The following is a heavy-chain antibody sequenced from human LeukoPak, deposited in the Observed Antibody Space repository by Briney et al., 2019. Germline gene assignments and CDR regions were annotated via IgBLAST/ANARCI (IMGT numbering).Heavy chain of an antibody. CDR3: ATAGELNWFDP. CDR2: FDPEDGET. V-gene: IGHV1-24*01. Sequence: ASVYVSCKVSGCTLTVLSMHWVRQAPGKGLERVGGFDPEDGETIYAQKFQGRVTMTEDTSTDTAYMELSSLRSEDTAVYCCATAGELNWFDPWGQGTLVTVSS. J-gene: IGHJ5*02. D-gene: IGHD3-10*01. CDR1: GCTLTVLS.